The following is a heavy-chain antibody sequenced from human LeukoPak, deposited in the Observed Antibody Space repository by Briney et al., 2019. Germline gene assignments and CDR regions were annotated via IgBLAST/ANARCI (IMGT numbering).Heavy chain of an antibody. CDR3: ARDVIGHYYDSSDAFDI. CDR2: IYYSGST. D-gene: IGHD3-22*01. CDR1: GDSISSYY. Sequence: SETLSLTCTVSGDSISSYYWSWIRQPPGKGLEWIGYIYYSGSTNYNPSLKSRVTISVDTSKNQFSLKLSSVTAADTAVYYCARDVIGHYYDSSDAFDIWGQGTMVTVSS. J-gene: IGHJ3*02. V-gene: IGHV4-59*01.